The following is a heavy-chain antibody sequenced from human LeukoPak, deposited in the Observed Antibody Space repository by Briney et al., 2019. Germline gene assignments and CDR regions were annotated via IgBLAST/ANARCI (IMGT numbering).Heavy chain of an antibody. CDR3: ARDNSVGDNALWFDP. CDR2: IKEDESEK. D-gene: IGHD1-26*01. CDR1: GFTFSSYW. V-gene: IGHV3-7*03. Sequence: PGGSLRLSCAASGFTFSSYWMSWVRQAPGKGLEWVANIKEDESEKDYVDSVKGRFTISRDNAKNSLYLQMSSLRAEDTAIYYCARDNSVGDNALWFDPWGQGTLVTVSS. J-gene: IGHJ5*02.